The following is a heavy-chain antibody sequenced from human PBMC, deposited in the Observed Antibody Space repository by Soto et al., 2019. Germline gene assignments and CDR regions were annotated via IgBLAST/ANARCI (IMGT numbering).Heavy chain of an antibody. CDR3: ARVRKWSSRPIDY. CDR1: GYTFTGYY. CDR2: INPNSGGT. Sequence: RASVKVSCKASGYTFTGYYMHWVRQAPGQGLEWMGWINPNSGGTNYAQKFQGRVTMTRDTSISTAYMELSRLRSDDTAVYYCARVRKWSSRPIDYWGQGTQVTVSS. D-gene: IGHD2-2*01. J-gene: IGHJ4*02. V-gene: IGHV1-2*02.